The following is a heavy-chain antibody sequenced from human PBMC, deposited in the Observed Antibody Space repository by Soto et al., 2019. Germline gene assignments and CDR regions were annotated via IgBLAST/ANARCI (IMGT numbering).Heavy chain of an antibody. J-gene: IGHJ5*02. CDR1: GYTFTSYG. CDR2: VSAYNGNT. CDR3: ASTRGYDYKWFNP. Sequence: QVQLVQSGAEVKKPGASVKVSCKASGYTFTSYGISWVRRAPGQGLEWMGWVSAYNGNTNYAQKLPRGVTMTTDTSTRTAYMGLRSLKSNDTAVYYCASTRGYDYKWFNPRGQGTLVTVSS. D-gene: IGHD5-12*01. V-gene: IGHV1-18*01.